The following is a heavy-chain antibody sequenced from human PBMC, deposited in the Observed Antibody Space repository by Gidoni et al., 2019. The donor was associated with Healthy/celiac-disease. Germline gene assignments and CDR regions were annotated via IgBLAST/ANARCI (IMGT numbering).Heavy chain of an antibody. J-gene: IGHJ4*02. CDR1: GYTFTGYY. CDR3: ARDNSSGWLDFDY. V-gene: IGHV1-2*06. D-gene: IGHD6-19*01. Sequence: QVQLVQSGAEVKKPGASVKVPCKASGYTFTGYYMHWVRQAPGQGLEWMGRINPNSGGTNYAQKFQGRVTMTRDTSISTAYMELSRLRSDDTAVYYCARDNSSGWLDFDYWGQGTLVTVSS. CDR2: INPNSGGT.